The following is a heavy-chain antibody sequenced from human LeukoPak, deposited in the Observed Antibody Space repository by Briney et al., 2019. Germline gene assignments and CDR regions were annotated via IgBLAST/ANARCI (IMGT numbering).Heavy chain of an antibody. D-gene: IGHD3-10*01. Sequence: GGSLRLSRAASGFTFDDYGMSWVRQAPGKGLEWVSGINWNGGSTGYADSVKGRFTISRDNAKNSLYLQMNSLRAEDTALYYCARDGDNYYGSGSSSWFDPWGQGTLVTVSS. CDR2: INWNGGST. J-gene: IGHJ5*02. V-gene: IGHV3-20*04. CDR3: ARDGDNYYGSGSSSWFDP. CDR1: GFTFDDYG.